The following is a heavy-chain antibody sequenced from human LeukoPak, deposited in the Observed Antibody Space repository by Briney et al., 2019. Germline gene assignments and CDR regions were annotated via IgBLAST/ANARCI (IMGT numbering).Heavy chain of an antibody. CDR2: IYHSGST. CDR1: GYSISSGYY. V-gene: IGHV4-38-2*02. CDR3: AREGGYSYGPPGY. D-gene: IGHD5-18*01. J-gene: IGHJ4*02. Sequence: KPSETLSLTCAVSGYSISSGYYGGGSRQPPGEGLGWMGSIYHSGSTYYNPSLKSRVTISVDTSKNQFSLKLSSVTAADTAVYYCAREGGYSYGPPGYWGQGTLVTVSS.